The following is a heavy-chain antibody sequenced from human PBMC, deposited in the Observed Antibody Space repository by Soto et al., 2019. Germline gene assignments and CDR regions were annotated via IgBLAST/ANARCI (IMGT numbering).Heavy chain of an antibody. J-gene: IGHJ6*02. CDR3: ARHHGSPGSYFGLDV. V-gene: IGHV5-51*01. D-gene: IGHD6-13*01. CDR2: IYPGDSDT. Sequence: GESLKISCKGSGYSFTSYWINWVRQMPGKGLEWMGIIYPGDSDTRYSPSFQGQVTISADKSIDTAYLQWRSLKASDTAVYYCARHHGSPGSYFGLDVGGQGTKV. CDR1: GYSFTSYW.